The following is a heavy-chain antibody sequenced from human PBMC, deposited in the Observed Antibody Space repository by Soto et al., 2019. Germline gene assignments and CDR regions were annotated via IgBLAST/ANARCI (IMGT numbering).Heavy chain of an antibody. CDR1: GGTFSSYA. D-gene: IGHD3-16*01. CDR2: IIPIFGTA. Sequence: SVKVSCKASGGTFSSYAISWVRQAPGQGLEWMGGIIPIFGTANYAQKFQGRVTITADESTSTAYMELSSLRSEDTAVYYCARDRGSDYVWGSYTGLIDYWGRG. CDR3: ARDRGSDYVWGSYTGLIDY. V-gene: IGHV1-69*13. J-gene: IGHJ4*02.